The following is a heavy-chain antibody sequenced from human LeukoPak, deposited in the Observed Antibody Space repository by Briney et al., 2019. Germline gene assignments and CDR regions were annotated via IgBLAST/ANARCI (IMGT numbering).Heavy chain of an antibody. CDR2: INHSGST. J-gene: IGHJ4*02. V-gene: IGHV4-34*01. CDR1: GGSFSGYY. CDR3: AREKALALQVDY. Sequence: SETLSLTCAVYGGSFSGYYWSSIRQPPGKGLEWIGEINHSGSTNYNPSLKSRVTISVDTSKNQFSLKLSSVTAADTAVYYCAREKALALQVDYWGQGTLVTVSS.